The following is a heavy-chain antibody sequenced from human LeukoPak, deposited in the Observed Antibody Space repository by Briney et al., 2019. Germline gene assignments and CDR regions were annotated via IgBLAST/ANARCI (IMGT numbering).Heavy chain of an antibody. CDR3: GRSQNYNDSSGYSY. CDR2: LYRDGTT. D-gene: IGHD3-22*01. V-gene: IGHV3-53*01. Sequence: GGSLRLSCVASGFDVSSNYMSWVRQAPGKGLDWVSLLYRDGTTYYAESVKGRFTISRDNAKNSLYLQMNSLRAEDTAVYYCGRSQNYNDSSGYSYWGQGTLVTVSS. CDR1: GFDVSSNY. J-gene: IGHJ4*02.